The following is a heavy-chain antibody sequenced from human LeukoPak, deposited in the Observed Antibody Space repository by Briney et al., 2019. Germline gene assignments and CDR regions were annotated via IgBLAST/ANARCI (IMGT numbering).Heavy chain of an antibody. CDR3: ARSYNWNFIDY. J-gene: IGHJ4*02. V-gene: IGHV4-34*01. D-gene: IGHD1-7*01. CDR1: GGFFSGYY. CDR2: INHSGST. Sequence: SETLSLTCAVYGGFFSGYYWSWIRQPPGKGLEWIGEINHSGSTNYNPSLKSRVTISVDTSNNQFSLKLSSVTAADTAVYYCARSYNWNFIDYWGQGTLVTVSS.